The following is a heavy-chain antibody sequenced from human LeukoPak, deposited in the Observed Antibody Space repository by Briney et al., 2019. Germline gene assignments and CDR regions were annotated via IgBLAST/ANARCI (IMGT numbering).Heavy chain of an antibody. CDR1: GGSISSYY. V-gene: IGHV4-59*08. CDR2: IYYSGST. J-gene: IGHJ4*02. D-gene: IGHD6-13*01. Sequence: SETLSLTCTVSGGSISSYYWSWIRQPPGKGLEWIGYIYYSGSTNYNPSLKSRVTISVDTSKNQFSLKLSSVTAADTAVYYCARHIAAAVGLSFDYWGQGTLVTVSS. CDR3: ARHIAAAVGLSFDY.